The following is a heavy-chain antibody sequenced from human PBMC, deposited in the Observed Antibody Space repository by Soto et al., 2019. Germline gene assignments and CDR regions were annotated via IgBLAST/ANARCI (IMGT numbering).Heavy chain of an antibody. CDR3: AVVVEPRYYYYYYMDV. V-gene: IGHV4-31*03. CDR2: IYYSGST. Sequence: SETLSLTCTVSGGSISSGGYYWSWIRQHPGKGLEWIEYIYYSGSTYYNPSLKSRVTISVDTSKNQFSLKLSSVTAADTAVYYCAVVVEPRYYYYYYMDVWGKGTTVTVSS. D-gene: IGHD2-15*01. CDR1: GGSISSGGYY. J-gene: IGHJ6*03.